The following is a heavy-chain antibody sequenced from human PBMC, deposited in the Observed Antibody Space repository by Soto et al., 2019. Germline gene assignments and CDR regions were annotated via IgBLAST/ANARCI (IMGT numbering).Heavy chain of an antibody. CDR3: ARDRDCSSTSCYTDYYFDH. D-gene: IGHD2-2*02. CDR1: GYTFTSYG. Sequence: GGPVKVSCKASGYTFTSYGISWVRQAPGQGLEWMGWISVYNGNTNYAQKLQGRVTMTTDTSTSTAYMELRSLRSDDTAVYYCARDRDCSSTSCYTDYYFDHWGQGTLVTVSS. V-gene: IGHV1-18*04. CDR2: ISVYNGNT. J-gene: IGHJ4*02.